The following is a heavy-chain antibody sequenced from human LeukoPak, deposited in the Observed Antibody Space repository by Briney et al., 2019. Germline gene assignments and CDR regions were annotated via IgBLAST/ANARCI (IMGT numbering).Heavy chain of an antibody. CDR2: IDHNEYT. D-gene: IGHD4-17*01. Sequence: PSETLSLTCAVYGGSFSNYYWSWIRQPPGKGLEWIGEIDHNEYTNYNPSLKSRVTISVDTSKNQFSLKLSSVTAADTAVYYCAKMVMTTVTTLGAFDIWGQGTMVTVSS. CDR3: AKMVMTTVTTLGAFDI. V-gene: IGHV4-34*01. J-gene: IGHJ3*02. CDR1: GGSFSNYY.